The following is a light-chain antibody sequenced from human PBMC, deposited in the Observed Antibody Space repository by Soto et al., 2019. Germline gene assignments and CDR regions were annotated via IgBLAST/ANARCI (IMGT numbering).Light chain of an antibody. CDR2: AAS. Sequence: AIRMTPSPSSFSASTGDRVTMTCRASQGISSYLAWYQQKPGKAPXXLIYAASTLQSGAPSRCSGRLSGTDFTLTIRCLQSEDFATYYCQQYYSYPRTFGQGTKVDIK. CDR1: QGISSY. CDR3: QQYYSYPRT. V-gene: IGKV1-8*01. J-gene: IGKJ1*01.